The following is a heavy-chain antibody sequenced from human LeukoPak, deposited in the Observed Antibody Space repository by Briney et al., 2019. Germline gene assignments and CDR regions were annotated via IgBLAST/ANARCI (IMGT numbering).Heavy chain of an antibody. CDR3: ARVRRQNYYDSSGYYPDY. CDR2: INTNTGNP. CDR1: GYTFTSYA. Sequence: APVKVSCKASGYTFTSYAMNWVRQAPGQGLEWMGWINTNTGNPTYAQGFTGRFVFSLDTSVSTAYLQISSLKAEDTAVYYCARVRRQNYYDSSGYYPDYWGQGTLVTVSS. J-gene: IGHJ4*02. V-gene: IGHV7-4-1*02. D-gene: IGHD3-22*01.